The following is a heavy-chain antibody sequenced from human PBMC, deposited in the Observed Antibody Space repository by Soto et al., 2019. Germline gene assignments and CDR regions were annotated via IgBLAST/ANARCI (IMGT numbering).Heavy chain of an antibody. CDR2: INSDGSST. CDR1: GFTFSSYW. Sequence: GGSLRLSCAASGFTFSSYWMHWVRQAPGKGLVWVSRINSDGSSTSYADSVKGRFTISRDNAKNTLYLQMNSLRAEDTAVYYCARAPQGDCSSTSCHRDPYYYYYGMDVWGQGTTVTVSS. J-gene: IGHJ6*02. CDR3: ARAPQGDCSSTSCHRDPYYYYYGMDV. V-gene: IGHV3-74*01. D-gene: IGHD2-2*01.